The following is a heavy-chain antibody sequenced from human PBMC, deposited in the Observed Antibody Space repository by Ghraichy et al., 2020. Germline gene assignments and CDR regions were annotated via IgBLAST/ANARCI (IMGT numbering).Heavy chain of an antibody. J-gene: IGHJ4*02. CDR3: ARARLKTIFGVVIMDY. CDR1: GGSFSGYY. D-gene: IGHD3-3*01. CDR2: INHSGST. Sequence: SETLSLTCAVYGGSFSGYYWSWIRQPPGKGLEWIGEINHSGSTNYNPSLKSRVTISVDTSKNQFSLKLSSVTAADTAVYYCARARLKTIFGVVIMDYWGQGTLVTVSS. V-gene: IGHV4-34*01.